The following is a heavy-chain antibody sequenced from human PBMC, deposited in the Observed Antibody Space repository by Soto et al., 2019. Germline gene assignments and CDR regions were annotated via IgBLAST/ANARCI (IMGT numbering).Heavy chain of an antibody. CDR1: GGSISSGGYS. Sequence: SETLSLTCAVSGGSISSGGYSWSWIRQPPGKGLEWIGYIYHSGSTYYNPSLKNRVTISVDRSKKQFSLQLSSETAADTAVYYCARETARDYYGMDVWGQGTTVT. CDR2: IYHSGST. CDR3: ARETARDYYGMDV. D-gene: IGHD5-18*01. V-gene: IGHV4-30-2*01. J-gene: IGHJ6*02.